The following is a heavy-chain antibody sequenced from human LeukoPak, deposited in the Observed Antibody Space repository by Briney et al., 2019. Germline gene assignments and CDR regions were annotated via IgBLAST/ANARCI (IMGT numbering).Heavy chain of an antibody. Sequence: ASVTVSCKASGGTFSSYAISWVRQAPGQGLEWMGGIIPIFGTANYAQKFQGRVTITTDESTSTAYMELSSLRSEDTAVYYCARGPFPVAGYFDYWGQGTLVTVSS. D-gene: IGHD6-19*01. J-gene: IGHJ4*02. V-gene: IGHV1-69*05. CDR1: GGTFSSYA. CDR2: IIPIFGTA. CDR3: ARGPFPVAGYFDY.